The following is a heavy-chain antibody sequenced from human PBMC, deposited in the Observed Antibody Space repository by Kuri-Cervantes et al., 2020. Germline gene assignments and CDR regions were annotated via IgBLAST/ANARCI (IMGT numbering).Heavy chain of an antibody. D-gene: IGHD5-12*01. CDR3: ARDRGGVDIVATIHYYYYYYMDV. V-gene: IGHV3-48*01. CDR2: ISSSSSTI. Sequence: GESLKISCAASGFTFSSYAMSWVRQAPGKGLEWVSYISSSSSTIYYADSVKGRFTISRDNAKNSLYLQMNSLRAEDTAVYYCARDRGGVDIVATIHYYYYYYMDVWGKGTTVTVSS. CDR1: GFTFSSYA. J-gene: IGHJ6*03.